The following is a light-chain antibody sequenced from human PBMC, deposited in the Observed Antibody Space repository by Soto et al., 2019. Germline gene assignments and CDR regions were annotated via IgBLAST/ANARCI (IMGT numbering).Light chain of an antibody. CDR1: RTVSTN. V-gene: IGKV3-15*01. J-gene: IGKJ3*01. CDR2: YTS. Sequence: DIVMTQSPATLSVSPGERVTLSCRASRTVSTNLAWYQQKPGQAPRLLIYYTSTRATGIPARFSGSGSDKELTLTISSLQSEDSAAYSCQQYNNWPPGATFGPGTKVEIK. CDR3: QQYNNWPPGAT.